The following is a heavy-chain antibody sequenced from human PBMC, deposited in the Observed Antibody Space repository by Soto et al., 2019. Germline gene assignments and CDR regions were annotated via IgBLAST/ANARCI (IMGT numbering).Heavy chain of an antibody. CDR2: ITNNGDTT. CDR1: GFTFSGYA. D-gene: IGHD6-19*01. CDR3: ARVAVAASFDY. Sequence: EVQLVESGGGLVQPGGSLRLSCAASGFTFSGYAMHWVRQAPGKGLEYVSAITNNGDTTYYANSVKGRFTISRDNSQNTLYLQMGSLRAEDMAVYYCARVAVAASFDYWGQGTLVTVSS. J-gene: IGHJ4*02. V-gene: IGHV3-64*01.